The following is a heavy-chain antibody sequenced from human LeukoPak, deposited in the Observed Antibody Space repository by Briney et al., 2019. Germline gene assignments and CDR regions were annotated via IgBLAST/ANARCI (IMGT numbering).Heavy chain of an antibody. V-gene: IGHV3-30*18. Sequence: GGSLRLSCAASGFTFSSYGMHWVRQAPGKGLEWVAVISYDGSNKYYADSVKGRFTISRDNSKNTLYLQMNSLRAEDTAVYYCAKVPHDYGDYSFDYWGQGTLVTVSS. D-gene: IGHD4-17*01. CDR3: AKVPHDYGDYSFDY. CDR1: GFTFSSYG. CDR2: ISYDGSNK. J-gene: IGHJ4*02.